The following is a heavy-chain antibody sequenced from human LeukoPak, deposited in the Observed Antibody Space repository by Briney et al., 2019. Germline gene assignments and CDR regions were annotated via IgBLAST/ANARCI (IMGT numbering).Heavy chain of an antibody. CDR3: ARAVLATKSEHWFDS. CDR1: GGTFSSYA. V-gene: IGHV1-69*13. J-gene: IGHJ5*01. CDR2: IIPIFGTA. D-gene: IGHD2-8*01. Sequence: GASVKVSCKASGGTFSSYAISWVRQAPGQGLEWMGGIIPIFGTANYAQKFQGRVTITADESTSTAYMELSSLRSEDTAMYYCARAVLATKSEHWFDSWGQGTLVTVSS.